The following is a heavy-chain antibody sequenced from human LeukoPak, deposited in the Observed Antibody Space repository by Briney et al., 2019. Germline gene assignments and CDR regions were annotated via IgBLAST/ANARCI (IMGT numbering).Heavy chain of an antibody. J-gene: IGHJ4*02. CDR3: ARGYYYDSSGYYTLFDY. Sequence: SETLSLTCTVSGGSISSYYWSWIRQPPGKGLEWIGEINHSGSTNYNPSLKSRVTISVDTSKNQFSLKLSSVTAADTAVYYCARGYYYDSSGYYTLFDYWGQGTLVTVSS. V-gene: IGHV4-34*01. D-gene: IGHD3-22*01. CDR1: GGSISSYY. CDR2: INHSGST.